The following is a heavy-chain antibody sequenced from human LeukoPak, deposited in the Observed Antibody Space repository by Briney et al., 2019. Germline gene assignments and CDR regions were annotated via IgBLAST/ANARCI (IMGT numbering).Heavy chain of an antibody. CDR2: IYYSGST. CDR1: GGSISSYY. Sequence: SETLSLTCTVSGGSISSYYWSWIRQPPGKGLEWIGYIYYSGSTDYNPSLKSRVTISVDTSKNQFSLKLSSVTAADTAVYYCACTNLGNYYDSSGYYDYWGQGTLVTVSS. D-gene: IGHD3-22*01. V-gene: IGHV4-59*01. CDR3: ACTNLGNYYDSSGYYDY. J-gene: IGHJ4*02.